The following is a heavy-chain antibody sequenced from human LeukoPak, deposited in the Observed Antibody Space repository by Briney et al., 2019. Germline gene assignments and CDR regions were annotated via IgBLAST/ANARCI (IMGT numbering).Heavy chain of an antibody. CDR2: ISGGGGTT. CDR3: AKEIILTGFDY. J-gene: IGHJ4*02. V-gene: IGHV3-23*01. Sequence: GGSLRLSCAASGFTFSSYAMSWVRQAPGKGLEWVSAISGGGGTTYYADSVKGRFTITRDNSKNTLSLQMNSLRAEDTAVYYCAKEIILTGFDYWGQGTLVTVSS. CDR1: GFTFSSYA. D-gene: IGHD3-9*01.